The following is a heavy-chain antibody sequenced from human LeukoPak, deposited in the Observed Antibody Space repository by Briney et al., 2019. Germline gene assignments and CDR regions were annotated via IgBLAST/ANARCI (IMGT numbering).Heavy chain of an antibody. CDR2: IYYSGST. V-gene: IGHV4-39*01. Sequence: SETLSLTCTVSGGSISSSSYYWGWIRQPPGKGLEWIGSIYYSGSTYYNPSLKSRVTISVDTSKNQFSLKLSSVTAADTAVYYCARHPGMTGTVIDYWGQGTLVTVSS. CDR1: GGSISSSSYY. CDR3: ARHPGMTGTVIDY. J-gene: IGHJ4*02. D-gene: IGHD1-7*01.